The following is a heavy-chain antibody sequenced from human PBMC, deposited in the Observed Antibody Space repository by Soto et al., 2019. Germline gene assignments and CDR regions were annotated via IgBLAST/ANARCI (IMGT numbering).Heavy chain of an antibody. V-gene: IGHV3-9*01. D-gene: IGHD6-19*01. Sequence: PGGSLRLSCAASGFTFDDYAMHWVRQAPGKGLEWVSGISWNSGSIGYADSVKGRFTISRDNAKNSLYLQMNSLRAEDTALYYCAKDINPQQWLVRNPDYYMDVWGKGTSVTVSS. CDR1: GFTFDDYA. J-gene: IGHJ6*03. CDR2: ISWNSGSI. CDR3: AKDINPQQWLVRNPDYYMDV.